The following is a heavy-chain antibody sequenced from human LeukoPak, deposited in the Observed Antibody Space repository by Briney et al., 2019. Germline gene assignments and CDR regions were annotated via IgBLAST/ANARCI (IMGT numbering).Heavy chain of an antibody. J-gene: IGHJ4*02. Sequence: GGSLRLSCAASGFTFSSYSLNWVRLAPGKGLEWISSISSSGSYIYYADSVKGRFTISRDNAKNSLYLQMNSLRAEDTAVYYCARDELHTGTYFPFDYWGQGTLVTVSS. CDR3: ARDELHTGTYFPFDY. D-gene: IGHD1-26*01. CDR1: GFTFSSYS. V-gene: IGHV3-21*01. CDR2: ISSSGSYI.